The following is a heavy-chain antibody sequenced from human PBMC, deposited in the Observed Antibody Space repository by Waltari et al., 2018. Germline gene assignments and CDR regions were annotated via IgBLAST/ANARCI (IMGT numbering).Heavy chain of an antibody. Sequence: QVQLVQSGAEVRKPGASVKVSCETSGYTFSGYYIHWWRQAPGQGPEWMGRIIPNSGGTSYAQKFQGRVTMTRDTSITTAYMELRSLTSDDTAVYYCARGNWGYFFDYWGQGTLVTVSS. V-gene: IGHV1-2*06. CDR1: GYTFSGYY. CDR3: ARGNWGYFFDY. J-gene: IGHJ4*02. CDR2: IIPNSGGT. D-gene: IGHD7-27*01.